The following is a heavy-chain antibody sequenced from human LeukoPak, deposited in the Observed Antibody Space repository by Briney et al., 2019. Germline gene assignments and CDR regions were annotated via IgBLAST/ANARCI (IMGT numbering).Heavy chain of an antibody. J-gene: IGHJ4*02. Sequence: ASVKVSCKASGYTFTTYYMHWVRQAPGQGLEWMGIINPNGGSTTYAQKFQGRVTMTRDTSTSTVCMELSSLGSEDTAVYFCARRVYCSSSSCSHFDYWGQGTPVTVSS. CDR1: GYTFTTYY. CDR3: ARRVYCSSSSCSHFDY. V-gene: IGHV1-46*01. D-gene: IGHD2-2*01. CDR2: INPNGGST.